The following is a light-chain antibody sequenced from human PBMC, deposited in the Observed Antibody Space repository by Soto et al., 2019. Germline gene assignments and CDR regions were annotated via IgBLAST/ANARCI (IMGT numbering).Light chain of an antibody. V-gene: IGLV2-14*03. CDR2: DVS. CDR3: SSYTSSNTYV. Sequence: QSALTHPASVSGSPGQSLPISCTRTISEVSGYNFVSWYQQYPGKAPKLMIYDVSNRPSGVSNRFSGSKSGNTASLTISGLQAEDEADYYCSSYTSSNTYVFGAGTKVTVL. J-gene: IGLJ1*01. CDR1: ISEVSGYNF.